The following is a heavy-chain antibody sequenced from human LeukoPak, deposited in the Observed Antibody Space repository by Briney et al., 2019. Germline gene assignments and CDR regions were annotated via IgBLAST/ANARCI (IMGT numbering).Heavy chain of an antibody. Sequence: GRSLRLSCAASGFSFDDYAMHWVRQAPGQGLEWVSGISWNSGSIVYADSVKGRFTISRDNAKNSLYLQMNSLRAEDTAVYYCARVLPYDYINRFDRWGQGTLVTVSS. D-gene: IGHD4-11*01. V-gene: IGHV3-9*01. CDR3: ARVLPYDYINRFDR. CDR1: GFSFDDYA. CDR2: ISWNSGSI. J-gene: IGHJ5*02.